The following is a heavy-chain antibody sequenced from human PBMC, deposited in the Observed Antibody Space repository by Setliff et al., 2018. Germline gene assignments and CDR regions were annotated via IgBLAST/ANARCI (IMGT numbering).Heavy chain of an antibody. Sequence: SETLSLTCTVSGGSISSGSCYWSWIRQPAGKGLEWIGRIYTSGSTNYNPSLKSRVTISVDTSKNQFSLKLSSVTAADTAAYYCARGKSVTASNWFDPWGQGTLVTVSS. J-gene: IGHJ5*02. CDR2: IYTSGST. D-gene: IGHD5-18*01. CDR1: GGSISSGSCY. CDR3: ARGKSVTASNWFDP. V-gene: IGHV4-61*02.